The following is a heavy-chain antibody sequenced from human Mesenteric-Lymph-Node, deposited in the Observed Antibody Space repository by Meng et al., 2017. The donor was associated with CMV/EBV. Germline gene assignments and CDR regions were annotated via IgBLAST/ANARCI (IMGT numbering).Heavy chain of an antibody. CDR1: GFTFSSYA. J-gene: IGHJ6*02. D-gene: IGHD2-2*01. Sequence: LSLTCAASGFTFSSYAMHWVRQAPGKGLEWVAVISYDGSNKYYADSVKGRFTISRDNFKNTLYLQMNSLRAEDTAVYYCARGEDYCTSTTCYLYYYYGMDVWGQGTTVTVSS. CDR2: ISYDGSNK. CDR3: ARGEDYCTSTTCYLYYYYGMDV. V-gene: IGHV3-30*04.